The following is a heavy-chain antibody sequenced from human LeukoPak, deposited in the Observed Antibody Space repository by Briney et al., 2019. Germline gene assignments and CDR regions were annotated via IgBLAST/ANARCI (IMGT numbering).Heavy chain of an antibody. J-gene: IGHJ4*02. CDR1: GFSFRSYA. D-gene: IGHD3-22*01. V-gene: IGHV3-23*01. CDR2: ISGSGGRT. Sequence: GGSLRLSCAASGFSFRSYATCWVRPALGKGLEWVSAISGSGGRTYYADSVKGRFTISRDNSENTLYLQMNSLRAEDTAVYYCAKDLFSTMIVVVITAFGYWGQGTLVTISS. CDR3: AKDLFSTMIVVVITAFGY.